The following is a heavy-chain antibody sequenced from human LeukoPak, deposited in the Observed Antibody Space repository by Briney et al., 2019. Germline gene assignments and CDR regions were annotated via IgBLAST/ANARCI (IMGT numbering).Heavy chain of an antibody. CDR3: ARDRRGFDY. CDR2: ISYDGSNK. Sequence: PGGSLRLSCAVSGFTFSSYAMHWVRQAPGKGLEWVAVISYDGSNKYYADSVKGRFTISRDNSKNTLYLQMNSLRAEDTAVYYCARDRRGFDYWGQGTLVTVSS. J-gene: IGHJ4*02. V-gene: IGHV3-30-3*01. CDR1: GFTFSSYA.